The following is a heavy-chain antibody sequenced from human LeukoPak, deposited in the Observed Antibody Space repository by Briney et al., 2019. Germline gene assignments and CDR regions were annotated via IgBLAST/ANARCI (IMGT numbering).Heavy chain of an antibody. Sequence: ASVKVSCKASGYTFTDYYMHWVRQAPGQGLEGMGWINPKRGGTNYAQKFQGRVTMTRDTSISTAYMELSRLRSDDTAVYYCARGITIFGVHKAKHGMDVWGQGTTVTVSS. CDR3: ARGITIFGVHKAKHGMDV. D-gene: IGHD3-3*01. CDR2: INPKRGGT. CDR1: GYTFTDYY. V-gene: IGHV1-2*02. J-gene: IGHJ6*02.